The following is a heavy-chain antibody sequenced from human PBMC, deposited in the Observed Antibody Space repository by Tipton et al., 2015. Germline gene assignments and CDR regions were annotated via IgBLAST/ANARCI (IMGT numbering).Heavy chain of an antibody. D-gene: IGHD5-24*01. J-gene: IGHJ4*02. CDR3: ARDGYNSNYFDY. CDR2: IYQGGST. V-gene: IGHV4-30-2*01. CDR1: GGSISSGGFS. Sequence: TLSLTCAVSGGSISSGGFSWSWIRQPPGKGLEWIGYIYQGGSTNYNPSLKSRVTMSVDRSKNQFSLKLTSVTAADTAVYYCARDGYNSNYFDYWGQGTLVTVSS.